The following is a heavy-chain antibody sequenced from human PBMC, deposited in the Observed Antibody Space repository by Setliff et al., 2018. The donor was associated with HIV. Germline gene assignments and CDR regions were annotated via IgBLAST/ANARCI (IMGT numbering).Heavy chain of an antibody. D-gene: IGHD3-3*01. Sequence: LRLSCVVSGFTFSDLYMNWVRQAPGKGLEWIGRTKNKANSYSTEYAASVKGRFTISRDDSESIAYLQMNNLKTEDTALYYCTRDPQYYNFWSGYFDYWGQGTLVTVSS. J-gene: IGHJ4*02. CDR1: GFTFSDLY. CDR2: TKNKANSYST. V-gene: IGHV3-72*01. CDR3: TRDPQYYNFWSGYFDY.